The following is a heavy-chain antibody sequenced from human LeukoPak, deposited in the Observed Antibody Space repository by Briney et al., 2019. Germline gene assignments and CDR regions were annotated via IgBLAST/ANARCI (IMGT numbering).Heavy chain of an antibody. D-gene: IGHD2-15*01. J-gene: IGHJ5*02. CDR2: INAANGNT. CDR1: GYTFTNYA. V-gene: IGHV1-3*03. CDR3: AREALSADIVHQKFNWFDP. Sequence: ASVKVSCKASGYTFTNYAIHWVHQAPGQRLEWMGWINAANGNTKYSQEFQDRVNITRDTSASTVYMELSSLRSEDMAVYYCAREALSADIVHQKFNWFDPWGQGTLVTVSS.